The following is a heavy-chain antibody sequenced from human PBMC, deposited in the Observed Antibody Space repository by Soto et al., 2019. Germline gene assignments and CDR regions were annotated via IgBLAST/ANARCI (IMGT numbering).Heavy chain of an antibody. Sequence: EVQLVESGGGLVQPGGSLRLSCEASGFTFRNYDMHWVRQGTGKGLEWVSGISAAGDPDYADSVEGRFTISRENAQNSFFLQMNSLRVGDTAVYYCARTDRDFYGLDVWGQGTKVIVSS. CDR3: ARTDRDFYGLDV. CDR1: GFTFRNYD. CDR2: ISAAGDP. V-gene: IGHV3-13*05. J-gene: IGHJ6*02.